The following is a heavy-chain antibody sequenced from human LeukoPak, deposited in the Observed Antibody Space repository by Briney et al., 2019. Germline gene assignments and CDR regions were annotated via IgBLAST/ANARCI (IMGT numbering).Heavy chain of an antibody. CDR3: ARRIAAAGSYFDY. D-gene: IGHD6-13*01. V-gene: IGHV4-34*01. J-gene: IGHJ4*02. CDR2: INHSGST. CDR1: GFTFSSSW. Sequence: GSLRLSCAASGFTFSSSWMTWVRQTPGKGLEWIGEINHSGSTNYNPSLKSRVTISVDTSKNQFSLKLSSVTAADTAVYYCARRIAAAGSYFDYWGQGTLVTVSS.